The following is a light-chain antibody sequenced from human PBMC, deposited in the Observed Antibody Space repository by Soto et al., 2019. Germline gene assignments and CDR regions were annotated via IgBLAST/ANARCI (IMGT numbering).Light chain of an antibody. CDR1: QDINTY. J-gene: IGKJ5*01. V-gene: IGKV1-9*01. CDR2: TAS. Sequence: DIQLTQSPSFLSASVGDRVTITCRASQDINTYLAWYQQKPGKAPKLLIHTASTLQSGVPSRFSGSGSGTEFTLTISSLQPEDFASYYCQHRHSYPITFGQGTRLEI. CDR3: QHRHSYPIT.